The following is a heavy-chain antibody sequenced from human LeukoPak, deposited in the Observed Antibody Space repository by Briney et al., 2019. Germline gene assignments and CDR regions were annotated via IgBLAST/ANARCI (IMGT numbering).Heavy chain of an antibody. D-gene: IGHD1-1*01. CDR3: ARHFDGPHPEGNSRLKWFDP. CDR1: GFTFSSYA. V-gene: IGHV4-59*08. Sequence: GSLRLSCAASGFTFSSYAMSWIRQPPGKGLEWIGCIYDSGTTYYNPSLKSRVIISMDTSKNQLSLKLSSVTAADTAVFYCARHFDGPHPEGNSRLKWFDPWGQGTLATVSS. J-gene: IGHJ5*02. CDR2: IYDSGTT.